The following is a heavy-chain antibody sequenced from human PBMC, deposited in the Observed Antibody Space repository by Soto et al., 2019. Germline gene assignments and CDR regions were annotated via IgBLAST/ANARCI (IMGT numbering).Heavy chain of an antibody. J-gene: IGHJ4*01. CDR2: IKSKTDGGTT. CDR3: TTDSYSPMIVVRFDY. V-gene: IGHV3-15*07. CDR1: GFTFSNAW. D-gene: IGHD3-22*01. Sequence: GGSLRLSCAASGFTFSNAWINWVRQAPGKGLEWVGRIKSKTDGGTTDFAAPVKGRFAISRDDSKEMVYLQMNSLKTEDTGKNYCTTDSYSPMIVVRFDYWGHGPLVTVSS.